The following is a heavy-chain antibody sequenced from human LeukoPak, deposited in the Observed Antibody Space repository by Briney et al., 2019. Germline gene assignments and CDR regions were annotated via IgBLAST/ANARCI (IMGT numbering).Heavy chain of an antibody. CDR1: EFSVGSNY. CDR3: AKATYEYYMDV. J-gene: IGHJ6*03. Sequence: GGSLRLSCAASEFSVGSNYMTWVRQAPGKGLEWVSGITWNSGIIGYADSVKGRFTISRDNARNSLYLQMNSLRPEDTALYYCAKATYEYYMDVWGKGTTVTISS. V-gene: IGHV3-9*01. CDR2: ITWNSGII.